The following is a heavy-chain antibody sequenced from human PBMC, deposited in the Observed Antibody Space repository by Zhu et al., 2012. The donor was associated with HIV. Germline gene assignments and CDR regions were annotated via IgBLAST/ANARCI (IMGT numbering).Heavy chain of an antibody. CDR2: ISHSEST. CDR1: GGAITSGDYY. CDR3: ARARDIVNPNXFDP. D-gene: IGHD2-15*01. V-gene: IGHV4-30-4*01. J-gene: IGHJ5*02. Sequence: QVELQESGPRLVMASQTLSLICTVSGGAITSGDYYWNWIRQPPGRGLEWIGYISHSESTFYNPSLTSRAFISVDISKNHFSLKLTSVTAADTAIYYCARARDIVNPNXFDPWARDFWSPSPQ.